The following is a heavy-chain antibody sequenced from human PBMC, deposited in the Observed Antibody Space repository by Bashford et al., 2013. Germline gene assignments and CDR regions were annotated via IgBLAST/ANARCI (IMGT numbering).Heavy chain of an antibody. Sequence: VASVKVSCKASGYTFTGYYMHWVRQAPGQGLEWMGWINPNSGGTNYAQKFQGRVTMTRDTSISTAYMELRSLRSDDTAVYYCARDGSSSWYIYWGQGTLVTVSS. CDR3: ARDGSSSWYIY. CDR2: INPNSGGT. D-gene: IGHD6-13*01. J-gene: IGHJ4*02. V-gene: IGHV1-2*02. CDR1: GYTFTGYY.